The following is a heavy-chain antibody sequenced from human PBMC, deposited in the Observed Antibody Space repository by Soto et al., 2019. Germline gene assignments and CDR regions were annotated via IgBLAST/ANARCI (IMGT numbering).Heavy chain of an antibody. J-gene: IGHJ4*02. CDR3: ARGKLEATDY. V-gene: IGHV4-38-2*01. D-gene: IGHD1-1*01. CDR2: IYHSGST. Sequence: SETLSLTCAVSGYSISSGYYWGWIRQPPGKGLEWIGSIYHSGSTYYNPSLKRRVTISVDTSKNQFSLKLSSVTAADTAVYYCARGKLEATDYWGQGTLVTVSS. CDR1: GYSISSGYY.